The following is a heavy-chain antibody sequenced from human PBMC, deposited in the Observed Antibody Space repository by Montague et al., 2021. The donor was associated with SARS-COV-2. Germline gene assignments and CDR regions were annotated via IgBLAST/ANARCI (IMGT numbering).Heavy chain of an antibody. J-gene: IGHJ4*02. CDR2: IYYSGST. CDR1: GGSISSYY. Sequence: SETLSLTCTVSGGSISSYYLRWIRQPPGKGLEWIGYIYYSGSTNYNPSLKSRVTISVDTSKNQFSLKLSSVTAADTAVYYCARGFDYWGQGTLVTVSS. CDR3: ARGFDY. V-gene: IGHV4-59*08.